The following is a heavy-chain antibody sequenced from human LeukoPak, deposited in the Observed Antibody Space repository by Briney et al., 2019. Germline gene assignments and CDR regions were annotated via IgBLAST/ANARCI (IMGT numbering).Heavy chain of an antibody. CDR1: GYTFSKFG. J-gene: IGHJ4*02. CDR2: ISAYNGDT. D-gene: IGHD5-12*01. V-gene: IGHV1-18*01. Sequence: GASVKVSSKASGYTFSKFGISWVRQAPGQGLEWMGWISAYNGDTNCAQEFQGRITMTIDTSTNTAYMELRSLKSDDTAVYYCARESLRPTWGQGTLVTVSS. CDR3: ARESLRPT.